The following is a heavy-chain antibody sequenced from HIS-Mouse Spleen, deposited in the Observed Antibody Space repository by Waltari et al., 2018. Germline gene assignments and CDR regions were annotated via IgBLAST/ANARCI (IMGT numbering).Heavy chain of an antibody. D-gene: IGHD3-10*01. J-gene: IGHJ4*02. CDR2: ISSGGGSK. CDR3: ARAVKVGFGEFIDY. Sequence: QVQLVQSGAEVKKPGASVKVSCKASGYTFTSYYMHWVRQAPGQGLEWMGIISSGGGSKSYEQKFQGRVTMTRDTSTSTVYMELSSLRSEDTAVYYCARAVKVGFGEFIDYWGQGTLVTVSS. CDR1: GYTFTSYY. V-gene: IGHV1-46*01.